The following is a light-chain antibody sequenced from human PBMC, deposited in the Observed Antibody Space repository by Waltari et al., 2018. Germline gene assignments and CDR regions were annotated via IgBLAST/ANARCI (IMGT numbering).Light chain of an antibody. CDR3: SSYTSSSTWV. CDR2: DVS. V-gene: IGLV2-14*01. J-gene: IGLJ3*02. CDR1: SSDVGGYKY. Sequence: QSALTQPASVSGSPGQSITISCPGTSSDVGGYKYVSWYQQHPGKAPKLMIYDVSKRPSGVSNRFSASKSGNTASLTISGLQAEDEADYYCSSYTSSSTWVFGGGTKLTVL.